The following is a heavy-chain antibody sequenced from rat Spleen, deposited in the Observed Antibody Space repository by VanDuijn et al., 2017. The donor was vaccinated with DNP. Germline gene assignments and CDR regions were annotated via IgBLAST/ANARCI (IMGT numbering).Heavy chain of an antibody. D-gene: IGHD5-1*01. CDR3: ATSLTGRA. Sequence: EVQLVESGGGLVQPGRSLKLSCAASGFTFSDYNMAWVRQAPKKGLEWVATIIYDGSRTYFRDSVKGRFTISRDDAKSTLYLPMDSLRAEDTATYYCATSLTGRAWGQGVMVTVSS. J-gene: IGHJ2*01. CDR2: IIYDGSRT. V-gene: IGHV5S10*01. CDR1: GFTFSDYN.